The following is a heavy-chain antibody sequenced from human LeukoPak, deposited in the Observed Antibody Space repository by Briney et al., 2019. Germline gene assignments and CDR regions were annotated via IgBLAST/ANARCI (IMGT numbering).Heavy chain of an antibody. CDR2: IYYSGST. Sequence: PSETLSLTCTVSGGSISSYYWSWIRQPPGKGLEWIGYIYYSGSTNYNPSLKSRVTISVDTSKHQFSLKLSSVTAADTAVYYCARELLWFGDPAGAFDIWGQGTMVTVSS. J-gene: IGHJ3*02. D-gene: IGHD3-10*01. V-gene: IGHV4-59*01. CDR1: GGSISSYY. CDR3: ARELLWFGDPAGAFDI.